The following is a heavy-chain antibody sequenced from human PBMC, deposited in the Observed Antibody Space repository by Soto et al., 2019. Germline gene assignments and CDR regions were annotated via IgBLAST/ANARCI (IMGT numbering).Heavy chain of an antibody. V-gene: IGHV4-30-2*01. CDR1: GGSISSGGYS. D-gene: IGHD2-21*02. CDR3: ARDLWGYCGTDCYPLDV. CDR2: IYHSGST. J-gene: IGHJ6*02. Sequence: SETLSLTCAVSGGSISSGGYSWSWIRQPPGKGMEWIGYIYHSGSTYYNPSLKSRVTISVDRSKNQFSLKLSSVTAADTAVYYCARDLWGYCGTDCYPLDVWGQGTTVTVSS.